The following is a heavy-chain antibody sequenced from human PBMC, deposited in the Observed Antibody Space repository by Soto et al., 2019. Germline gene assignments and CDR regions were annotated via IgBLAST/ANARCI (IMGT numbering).Heavy chain of an antibody. V-gene: IGHV3-33*01. J-gene: IGHJ4*02. CDR1: GFTFSSYG. CDR2: IWYDASNK. Sequence: QVQLVESGGGVVQPGRSLRLSCAASGFTFSSYGMHWVRQAPGKGLEWVAIIWYDASNKYYADSVKGRFTISRDNSNNPRYLQMNSMRAEDTAVYYCARDRRAVAGIYYWGQGTLVTVSS. CDR3: ARDRRAVAGIYY. D-gene: IGHD6-19*01.